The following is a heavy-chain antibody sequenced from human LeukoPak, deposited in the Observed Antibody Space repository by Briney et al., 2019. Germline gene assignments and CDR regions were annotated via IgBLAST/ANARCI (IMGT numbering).Heavy chain of an antibody. V-gene: IGHV4-34*01. CDR3: ARGAYSSSWGDWFDP. Sequence: PSETLSPTCAVYGGSFSGYYWSWIRQPPGKGLEWIGEIKRSGSTNYNPSLKSRVTISVDTSKNQFSLKLSSVTAADTAVYYCARGAYSSSWGDWFDPWGQGTLVTVSS. CDR2: IKRSGST. D-gene: IGHD6-13*01. J-gene: IGHJ5*02. CDR1: GGSFSGYY.